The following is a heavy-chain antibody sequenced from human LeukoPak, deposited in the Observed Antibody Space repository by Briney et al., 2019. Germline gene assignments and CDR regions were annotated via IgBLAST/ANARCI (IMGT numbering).Heavy chain of an antibody. V-gene: IGHV3-23*01. CDR3: TKRAEFGGFDP. J-gene: IGHJ5*02. D-gene: IGHD3-10*01. Sequence: GGSLRLSCAASGFTFSTSAMSWVRQAPGKGLEWVSSISTTVGNKYYADSVKGRFTISTDNSNHTLYLQMNSLTAEDTAVYYCTKRAEFGGFDPWGQGTLVTVSS. CDR1: GFTFSTSA. CDR2: ISTTVGNK.